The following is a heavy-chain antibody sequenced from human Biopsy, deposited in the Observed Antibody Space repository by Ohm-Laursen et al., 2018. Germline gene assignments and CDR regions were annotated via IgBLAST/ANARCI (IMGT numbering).Heavy chain of an antibody. CDR2: IYYTGIA. Sequence: SQTLSLTCTVSGDSISSYYWSWIRQPPGKGLEWIGYIYYTGIAANYNPSLKGRVTISVDTSKNQFSLKVISVTAADTAVYYCGRLTGDPSYWGQGILVTVSS. V-gene: IGHV4-59*01. CDR1: GDSISSYY. J-gene: IGHJ4*02. D-gene: IGHD7-27*01. CDR3: GRLTGDPSY.